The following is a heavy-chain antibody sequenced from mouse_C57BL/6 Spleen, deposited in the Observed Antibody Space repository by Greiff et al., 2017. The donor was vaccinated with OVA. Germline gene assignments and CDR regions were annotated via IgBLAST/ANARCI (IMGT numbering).Heavy chain of an antibody. CDR2: ILPGSGNT. CDR1: GYTFTGYW. V-gene: IGHV1-9*01. CDR3: ARQLRLPLFDY. D-gene: IGHD3-2*02. J-gene: IGHJ2*01. Sequence: QVQLQQSGAELMKPGASVKLSCKATGYTFTGYWIEWVKQRPGLGLEWIGEILPGSGNTNYNEKFKGKATFTADTSSNTAYMQLSSLTTEDSAIYYCARQLRLPLFDYWGQGTTLTVSS.